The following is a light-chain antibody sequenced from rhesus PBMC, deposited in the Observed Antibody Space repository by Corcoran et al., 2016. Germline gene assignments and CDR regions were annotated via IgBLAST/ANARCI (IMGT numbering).Light chain of an antibody. V-gene: IGKV3-10*01. CDR1: QSVSSY. Sequence: QVILTQSPATLSLSPGERATLFCRASQSVSSYLAWYQQKPGQAPRLLINGASSRATGIPDRFSGSGSGTDFTLTVSGLEPEDIGVYHCYQHSSGYRTFGQGTKVEIK. CDR2: GAS. J-gene: IGKJ1*01. CDR3: YQHSSGYRT.